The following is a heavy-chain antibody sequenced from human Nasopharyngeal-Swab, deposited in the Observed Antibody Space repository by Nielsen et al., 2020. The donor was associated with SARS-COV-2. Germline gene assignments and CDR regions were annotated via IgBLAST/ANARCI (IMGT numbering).Heavy chain of an antibody. J-gene: IGHJ4*02. D-gene: IGHD1-26*01. Sequence: PSVKVSCKVSGYTLTELSMHWVRQAPGKGLEWVGGFDPEDGETIYAQKFQGRVTMTEDTSTDTAYMELSSLTSEDTAVYYCTTVAGSYGRFDYWGQGTLVTVSS. V-gene: IGHV1-24*01. CDR2: FDPEDGET. CDR1: GYTLTELS. CDR3: TTVAGSYGRFDY.